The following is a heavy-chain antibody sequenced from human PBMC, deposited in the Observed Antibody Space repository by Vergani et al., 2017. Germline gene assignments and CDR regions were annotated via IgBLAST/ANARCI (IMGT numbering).Heavy chain of an antibody. D-gene: IGHD3-10*01. Sequence: QVQLQESGPGLVKPSQTLSLTCTVSGGSISSGSYYWSWIRQPAGKGLEWIGRIYTSGSTNYNPSLKSRVTISVDTSKTQFSLKLSSVTAADTAVCYCAGDNLVLGFDIGGQGTMVTVSS. CDR3: AGDNLVLGFDI. CDR1: GGSISSGSYY. CDR2: IYTSGST. J-gene: IGHJ3*02. V-gene: IGHV4-61*02.